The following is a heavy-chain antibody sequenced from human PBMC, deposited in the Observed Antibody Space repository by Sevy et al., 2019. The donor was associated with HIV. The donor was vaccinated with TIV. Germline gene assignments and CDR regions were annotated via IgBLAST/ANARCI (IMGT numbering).Heavy chain of an antibody. J-gene: IGHJ6*02. CDR1: GFTFSSYA. CDR3: AMGGASTGYYYYGMDV. V-gene: IGHV3-23*01. CDR2: IGGSGVST. D-gene: IGHD1-26*01. Sequence: GGSLRLSCAASGFTFSSYAMSWVRQAPGKGLEWVSAIGGSGVSTYYADSVKGRFTISRDNSKNTLYLQMNSLRAEDTAVYYCAMGGASTGYYYYGMDVWGQGTTVTVSS.